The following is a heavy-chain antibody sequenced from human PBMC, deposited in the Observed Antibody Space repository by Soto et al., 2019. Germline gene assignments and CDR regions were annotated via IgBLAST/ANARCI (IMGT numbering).Heavy chain of an antibody. J-gene: IGHJ4*02. V-gene: IGHV4-39*01. D-gene: IGHD1-26*01. CDR2: IYYSGST. CDR3: ARHGLSRDSGSYLRY. CDR1: GGSISSSSYY. Sequence: SLTCTVSGGSISSSSYYWGWIRQPPGKGLEWIGSIYYSGSTYYNPSLKSRVTISVDTSKNQFSLKLSSVTAADTAVYYCARHGLSRDSGSYLRYWGQGTLGTV.